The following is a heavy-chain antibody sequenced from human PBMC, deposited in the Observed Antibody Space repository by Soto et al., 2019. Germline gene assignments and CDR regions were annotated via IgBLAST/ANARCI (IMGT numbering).Heavy chain of an antibody. CDR3: ARQVEDGYSFGYHY. J-gene: IGHJ4*02. CDR1: GYRFASYW. CDR2: IYPGDSDT. V-gene: IGHV5-51*01. D-gene: IGHD5-18*01. Sequence: GESLKISCKGSGYRFASYWIGWVRQMPGKGLEWMGIIYPGDSDTRYSPPFQGQVTISADSSISTAYLQWSSLKASDSAVYFCARQVEDGYSFGYHYWGQGTQVTVSS.